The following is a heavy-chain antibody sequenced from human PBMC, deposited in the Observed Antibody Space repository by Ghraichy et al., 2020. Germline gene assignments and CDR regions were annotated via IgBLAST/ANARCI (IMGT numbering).Heavy chain of an antibody. V-gene: IGHV4-4*07. CDR2: INTSGTT. CDR3: ARVRVSATRGAFDI. D-gene: IGHD1-26*01. J-gene: IGHJ3*02. CDR1: GGSMGNFY. Sequence: VSLNISCTVSGGSMGNFYWGWIRQPAGKGLEWIGRINTSGTTNYNPSLKSRVTMAVDTSKNQFSLRLSSVTAADTAVYYCARVRVSATRGAFDIWGQGTIVTVS.